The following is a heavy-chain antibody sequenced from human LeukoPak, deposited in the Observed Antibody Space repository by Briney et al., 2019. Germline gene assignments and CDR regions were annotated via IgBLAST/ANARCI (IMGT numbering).Heavy chain of an antibody. CDR3: DQVSSSSTIAY. J-gene: IGHJ4*02. D-gene: IGHD6-6*01. Sequence: GRSLRLSCAASGFTFSSYSMNWVRQAPGKGLEWVSSISSSSSYIYYADSVKGRFTISRDNAKNSLYLQMNSLRAEDTAVYSRDQVSSSSTIAYWGQGTLVTVSS. CDR1: GFTFSSYS. V-gene: IGHV3-21*01. CDR2: ISSSSSYI.